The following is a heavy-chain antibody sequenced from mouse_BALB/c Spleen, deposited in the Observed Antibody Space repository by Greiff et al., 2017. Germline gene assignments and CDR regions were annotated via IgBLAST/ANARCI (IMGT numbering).Heavy chain of an antibody. V-gene: IGHV5-6*01. J-gene: IGHJ2*01. CDR1: GFTFSSYA. Sequence: EVQGVESGGGLVKPGGSLKLSCAASGFTFSSYAMSWVRQTPEKRLEWVATINSGGSYTYYPDSVKGRFTISRDNAKNILYLQMSSLKSEDTAMYYCARLGFDYWGQGTTLTVSS. CDR2: INSGGSYT. CDR3: ARLGFDY.